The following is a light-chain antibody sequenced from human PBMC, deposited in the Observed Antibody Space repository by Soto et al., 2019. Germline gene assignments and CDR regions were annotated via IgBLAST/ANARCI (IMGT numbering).Light chain of an antibody. CDR2: GAS. CDR3: QQYNNRPPET. V-gene: IGKV3-15*01. J-gene: IGKJ2*01. Sequence: EIVMTQSPATLSVSPGERATLSCRASQSVGSNLAWYQQKPGQAPRLLIYGASTRAIGIPARFSGSGSGTEFTLTISSLQSEDFATYYCQQYNNRPPETFGHGTKVDIK. CDR1: QSVGSN.